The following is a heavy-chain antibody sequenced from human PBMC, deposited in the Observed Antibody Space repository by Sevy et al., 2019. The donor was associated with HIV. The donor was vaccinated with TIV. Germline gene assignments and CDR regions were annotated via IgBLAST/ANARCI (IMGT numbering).Heavy chain of an antibody. Sequence: ASVKVSCKASGYIFTDYYIHWVRQAPGQGLEWMAWINSDSGVTNYAQRFQGEVTVTRDTSPSTAYLELTNLKSDDTAIYYCARLTTQPTSDLYGLDVWGQGTTVTVSS. CDR1: GYIFTDYY. J-gene: IGHJ6*02. CDR2: INSDSGVT. V-gene: IGHV1-2*02. D-gene: IGHD4-4*01. CDR3: ARLTTQPTSDLYGLDV.